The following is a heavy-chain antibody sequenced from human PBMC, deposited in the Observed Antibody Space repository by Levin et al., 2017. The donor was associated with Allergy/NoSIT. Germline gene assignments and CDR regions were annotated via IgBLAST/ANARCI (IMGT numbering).Heavy chain of an antibody. CDR1: GGSISSYY. Sequence: SETLSLTCTVSGGSISSYYWSWIRQPPGKGLEWIGYIYYSGSTNYNPSLKSRVTISVDTSKNQFSLKLSSVTAADTAVYYCARDLLWFGEYRLFDPWGQGTLVTVSS. D-gene: IGHD3-10*01. V-gene: IGHV4-59*01. CDR2: IYYSGST. CDR3: ARDLLWFGEYRLFDP. J-gene: IGHJ5*02.